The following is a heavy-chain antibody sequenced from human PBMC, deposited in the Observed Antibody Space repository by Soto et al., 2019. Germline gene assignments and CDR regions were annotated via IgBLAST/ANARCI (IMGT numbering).Heavy chain of an antibody. CDR1: GFTFTNYG. Sequence: QLRLVESGGGGVQPGRSLRLSCVASGFTFTNYGIQWVRQAPGKGLEGVAVIWYDGSNKHYADSVKGRLTISRDNSKNTLDIQMNGLRAKDTTMYYGARGGYYYGSGKDYDMNVWGQGTTVTVCS. J-gene: IGHJ6*01. CDR2: IWYDGSNK. D-gene: IGHD3-10*01. CDR3: ARGGYYYGSGKDYDMNV. V-gene: IGHV3-33*01.